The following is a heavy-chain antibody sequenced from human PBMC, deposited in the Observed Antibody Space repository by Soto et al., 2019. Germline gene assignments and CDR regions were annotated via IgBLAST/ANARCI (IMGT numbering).Heavy chain of an antibody. CDR2: ISTGNGTS. J-gene: IGHJ4*02. CDR1: GYTFTDYA. D-gene: IGHD2-21*01. CDR3: AKGSQMWTPDY. V-gene: IGHV1-3*04. Sequence: QVQLVQSGAEVKKPGASVKGSCKASGYTFTDYAMHWVRQAPGQRLEWMGWISTGNGTSKYSQKFQGRVTITRDTSSTTAYRELSSLRSEDTAVYYCAKGSQMWTPDYWGQGTLVTVSS.